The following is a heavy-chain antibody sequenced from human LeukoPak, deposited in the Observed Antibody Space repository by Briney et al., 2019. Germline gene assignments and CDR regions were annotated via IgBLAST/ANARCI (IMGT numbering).Heavy chain of an antibody. Sequence: GGSLRLSCAASGFTFSSYAMSWVRQAPGKGLEWVSAISGSGGTTYYADSVKGRFTISRDNSKNTLYLQMNSLRAEDTAVYYCAKLRGFYGYDYHDYWGQETLVTVSS. CDR2: ISGSGGTT. CDR1: GFTFSSYA. CDR3: AKLRGFYGYDYHDY. D-gene: IGHD5-12*01. V-gene: IGHV3-23*01. J-gene: IGHJ4*02.